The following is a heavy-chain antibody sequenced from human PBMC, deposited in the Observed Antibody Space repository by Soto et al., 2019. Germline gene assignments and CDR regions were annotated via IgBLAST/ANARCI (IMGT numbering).Heavy chain of an antibody. CDR1: GFTFDDYT. J-gene: IGHJ3*02. V-gene: IGHV3-43*01. CDR2: ISWDGGST. D-gene: IGHD1-26*01. CDR3: AKGFVGATHDAFDI. Sequence: GGSLRLSCAASGFTFDDYTMHWVRQAPGKGLEWVSLISWDGGSTYYADSVKGRFTISRDNSKNSLYLQMNSLRTEDTALYYCAKGFVGATHDAFDIWGQGTMVTVSS.